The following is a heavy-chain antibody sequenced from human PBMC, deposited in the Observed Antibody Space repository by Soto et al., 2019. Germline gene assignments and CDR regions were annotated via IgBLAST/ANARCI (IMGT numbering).Heavy chain of an antibody. CDR2: ISAYNGTT. CDR1: GYTFTSYG. V-gene: IGHV1-18*01. CDR3: ARHDSSGYYRRSGAFDI. D-gene: IGHD3-22*01. Sequence: GASVKVSCKASGYTFTSYGISWVRQAPGQGLEWMGWISAYNGTTNYAQKLQGRVTMTTDTSTSTAYMELRSLRSDDTAVYYCARHDSSGYYRRSGAFDIWGQGTMVTVSS. J-gene: IGHJ3*02.